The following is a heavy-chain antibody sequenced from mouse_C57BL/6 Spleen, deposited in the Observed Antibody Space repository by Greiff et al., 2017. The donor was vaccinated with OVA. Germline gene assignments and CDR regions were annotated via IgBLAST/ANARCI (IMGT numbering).Heavy chain of an antibody. V-gene: IGHV14-2*01. CDR1: GFNIKDYY. CDR3: ARSSSRGYFDV. D-gene: IGHD1-1*01. Sequence: DVHLVESGAELVKPGASVKLSCTASGFNIKDYYMHWVKQRTEQGLEWIGRIDPEDGETKYAPKFQGKATITADTSSNTAYLQLSSLTSEDTAVYYCARSSSRGYFDVWGTGTTVTVSS. CDR2: IDPEDGET. J-gene: IGHJ1*03.